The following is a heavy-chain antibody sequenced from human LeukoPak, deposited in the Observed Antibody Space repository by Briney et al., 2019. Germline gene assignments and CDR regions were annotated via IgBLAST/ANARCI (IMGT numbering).Heavy chain of an antibody. V-gene: IGHV1-2*06. Sequence: ASVKVSCKASGYTLTDYYMHWVRQAPGQGLEWMGRINPNSGGTNYAQKFQGRVTMTRDTSTSTVYMELSSLRSEDTAVYYCARGEAAAGTPYWGQGTLVTVSS. CDR2: INPNSGGT. J-gene: IGHJ4*02. D-gene: IGHD6-13*01. CDR1: GYTLTDYY. CDR3: ARGEAAAGTPY.